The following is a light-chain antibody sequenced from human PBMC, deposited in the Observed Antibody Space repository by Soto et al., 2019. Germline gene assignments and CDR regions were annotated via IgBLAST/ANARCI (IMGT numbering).Light chain of an antibody. CDR1: QSLLHSNGYNY. V-gene: IGKV2-28*01. Sequence: DIVMTQSPLSLPVTPGEPASISCRSSQSLLHSNGYNYLDWYLQKPGQSPQLLIYLGSNRASGVPDRFSGSGSGTDFTLTISRAEAEDVGVYYCMQALQTPLTFGGGTKVEIK. CDR2: LGS. J-gene: IGKJ4*01. CDR3: MQALQTPLT.